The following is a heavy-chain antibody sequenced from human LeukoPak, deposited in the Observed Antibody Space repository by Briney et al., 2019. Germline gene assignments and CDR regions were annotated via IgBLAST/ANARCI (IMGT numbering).Heavy chain of an antibody. CDR1: GGSISSHN. CDR2: IYNSGSP. Sequence: PSETLSPTCTVSGGSISSHNWNWIRQPPGKGLEWIGDIYNSGSPNYNPSLKSRVTISVDTSKNQFSLKLSSVTAADTAVYYCARVDSSGYYTFFDYWGQGTLVTVSS. V-gene: IGHV4-59*11. D-gene: IGHD3-22*01. J-gene: IGHJ4*02. CDR3: ARVDSSGYYTFFDY.